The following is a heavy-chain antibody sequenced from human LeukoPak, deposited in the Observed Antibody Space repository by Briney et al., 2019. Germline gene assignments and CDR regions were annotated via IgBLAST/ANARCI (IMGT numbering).Heavy chain of an antibody. CDR3: ARDPMTTVSLLFFQH. CDR2: ISYDGSNK. CDR1: GFTFSSYA. V-gene: IGHV3-30-3*01. Sequence: GGSLRLFCAASGFTFSSYAMHWVRQAPGKGLEWVAVISYDGSNKYYADSVKGRFTISRDNSKNTLYLQVNSLRAEDTAVYYCARDPMTTVSLLFFQHWGQGTLVTVSS. J-gene: IGHJ1*01. D-gene: IGHD4-17*01.